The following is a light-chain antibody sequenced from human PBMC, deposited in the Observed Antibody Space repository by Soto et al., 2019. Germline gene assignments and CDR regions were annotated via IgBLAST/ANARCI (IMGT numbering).Light chain of an antibody. CDR2: AAS. Sequence: DIEMTQSPASLSASVGARVTISCRASQPISDALNWYQQKPGKAPNLLISAASTLYTGVPSRFSGSGSGTEFTLTISGLQLEDFATYYCQQTYSIPRTFCQGTKVETK. CDR3: QQTYSIPRT. V-gene: IGKV1-39*01. CDR1: QPISDA. J-gene: IGKJ1*01.